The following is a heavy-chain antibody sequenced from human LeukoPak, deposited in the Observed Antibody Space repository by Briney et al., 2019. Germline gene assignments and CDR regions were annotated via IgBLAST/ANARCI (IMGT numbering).Heavy chain of an antibody. J-gene: IGHJ4*02. CDR3: ARNNRGYYRH. D-gene: IGHD3-22*01. Sequence: GGSLRLSCAASGFTVSSNYMSWVRQAPGEGLEWVSVIYSGGSTYYADSVKGRFTISRDNSKNTLYLQMNSLRAEDTAVYYCARNNRGYYRHWGQGTLVTVSS. CDR1: GFTVSSNY. CDR2: IYSGGST. V-gene: IGHV3-66*01.